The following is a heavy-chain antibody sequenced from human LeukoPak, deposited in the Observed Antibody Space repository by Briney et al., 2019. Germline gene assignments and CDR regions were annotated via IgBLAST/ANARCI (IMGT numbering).Heavy chain of an antibody. CDR2: INPNSGGT. J-gene: IGHJ6*03. D-gene: IGHD3-10*01. CDR1: GYTFTVYY. Sequence: GASVKVSCKASGYTFTVYYMHWVRQAPGQGLEWMGWINPNSGGTNYAQKFQGRVTVTRDTSISTAYMELSRLRSDDTAVYYCAREAYDSGNFRTDYYYMDVWGIGTTVTVSS. V-gene: IGHV1-2*02. CDR3: AREAYDSGNFRTDYYYMDV.